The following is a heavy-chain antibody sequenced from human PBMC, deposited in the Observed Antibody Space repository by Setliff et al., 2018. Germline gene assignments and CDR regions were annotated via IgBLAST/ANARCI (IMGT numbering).Heavy chain of an antibody. J-gene: IGHJ4*02. CDR1: GYTFTGYY. CDR2: INPNSGGT. D-gene: IGHD3-22*01. V-gene: IGHV1-2*04. CDR3: ARDRDSSGYPYYFDY. Sequence: GASVKVSCKASGYTFTGYYMHWVRQAPGQGLEWMGWINPNSGGTNYAQKFQGWVTMTRDTSISTACMELSRLRSDDTAVYYCARDRDSSGYPYYFDYWGQGTLVTVSS.